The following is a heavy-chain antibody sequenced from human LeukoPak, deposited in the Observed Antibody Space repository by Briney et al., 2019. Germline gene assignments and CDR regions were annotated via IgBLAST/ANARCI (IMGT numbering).Heavy chain of an antibody. CDR1: GGSISSSSYY. D-gene: IGHD3-3*01. CDR3: ARTYYDFWSGYSYYYMDV. CDR2: IYYSGST. Sequence: SETLSLTCSVSGGSISSSSYYWDWIRQPPGKGLEWIGSIYYSGSTYYNPSLKSRVTISVDTSKNQFSLKLSSVTAADTAVYYCARTYYDFWSGYSYYYMDVWGKGTTVTVSS. V-gene: IGHV4-39*07. J-gene: IGHJ6*03.